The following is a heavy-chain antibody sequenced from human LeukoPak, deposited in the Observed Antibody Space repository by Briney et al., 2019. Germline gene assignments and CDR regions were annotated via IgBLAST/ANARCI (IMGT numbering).Heavy chain of an antibody. D-gene: IGHD4-17*01. CDR1: GFTFSTYS. CDR2: ISTGSSYI. J-gene: IGHJ4*02. CDR3: ARGYGDGYNPRDY. Sequence: PGGSLRLSCAASGFTFSTYSMNWVRQVPGKGPEWISSISTGSSYIYYADSVKGRFTISRDNAKNSLFLEMNSLRAEDTAVYYCARGYGDGYNPRDYWGQGTLVTVSS. V-gene: IGHV3-21*01.